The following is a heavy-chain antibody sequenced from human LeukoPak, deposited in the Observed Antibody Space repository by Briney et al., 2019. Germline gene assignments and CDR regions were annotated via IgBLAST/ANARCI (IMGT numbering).Heavy chain of an antibody. D-gene: IGHD3-22*01. J-gene: IGHJ4*02. Sequence: SETLSLTCTVSGGSIISYYWTWVRQPPGKGLEWIGYIYDSTRIHYNPSLESRMTLSLDTSKNHFSLKLSSVTAADTAVYYCAGSPPGEYDSSGNYYEFIYWGQGTLVTVSS. CDR2: IYDSTRI. CDR1: GGSIISYY. CDR3: AGSPPGEYDSSGNYYEFIY. V-gene: IGHV4-59*01.